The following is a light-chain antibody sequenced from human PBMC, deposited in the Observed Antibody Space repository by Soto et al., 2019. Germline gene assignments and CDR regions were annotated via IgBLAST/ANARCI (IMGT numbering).Light chain of an antibody. Sequence: DIVMTQSPATLSVSPGERATLSCRASQSISNNLAWYHQRPGQAPRLLIYGASTRATGIPARFSGSGSGTEFTLTISSLQSEDFAVYYCQQYNNWWTFGQGTRVEIK. CDR1: QSISNN. J-gene: IGKJ1*01. CDR2: GAS. V-gene: IGKV3-15*01. CDR3: QQYNNWWT.